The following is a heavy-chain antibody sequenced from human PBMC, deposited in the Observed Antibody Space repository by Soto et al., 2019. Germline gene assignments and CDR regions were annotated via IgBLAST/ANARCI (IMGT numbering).Heavy chain of an antibody. CDR1: GFTFSSYG. V-gene: IGHV3-33*01. J-gene: IGHJ6*02. CDR2: IWYDGSNK. CDR3: ARDEGSSTSCCIPNYGMDV. Sequence: PGGSLRLSCAASGFTFSSYGMHWVRQAPGKGLEWVAVIWYDGSNKYYADSVKGRFTISRDNSKNTLYLQMDSLRAEDTAVYCCARDEGSSTSCCIPNYGMDVWGQGTTVTVSS. D-gene: IGHD2-2*01.